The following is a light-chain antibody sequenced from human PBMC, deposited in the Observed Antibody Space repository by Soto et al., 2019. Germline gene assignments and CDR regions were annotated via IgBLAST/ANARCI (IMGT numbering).Light chain of an antibody. CDR2: DVS. V-gene: IGKV3-11*01. Sequence: EIVLTQSPATLSLSPGERATLSCRASQSVSSYLGWYQQKPGQAPRLLISDVSKRATGIPARFSGSGSGADFTLTISSLESEDFAVYYCQHRVNGPTFGGGTKVEIK. J-gene: IGKJ4*01. CDR1: QSVSSY. CDR3: QHRVNGPT.